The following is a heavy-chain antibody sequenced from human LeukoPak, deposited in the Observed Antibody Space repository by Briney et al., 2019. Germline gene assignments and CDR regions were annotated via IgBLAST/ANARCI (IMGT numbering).Heavy chain of an antibody. D-gene: IGHD6-6*01. CDR3: ARGFGKVAANVFGGYTMDV. J-gene: IGHJ6*02. Sequence: GGSLRLSCAASGFTVNSNYMSWVRQAPGKGLEWVSLIYTGGSTYYADSVKGRFTISRDNSKDTLYLQMNSLRPEDTAVYYCARGFGKVAANVFGGYTMDVWGQGTTVTVSS. CDR2: IYTGGST. V-gene: IGHV3-66*02. CDR1: GFTVNSNY.